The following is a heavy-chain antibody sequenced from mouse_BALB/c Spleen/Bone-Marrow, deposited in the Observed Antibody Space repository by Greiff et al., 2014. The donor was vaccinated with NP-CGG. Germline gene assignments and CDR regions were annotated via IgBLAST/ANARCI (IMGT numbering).Heavy chain of an antibody. Sequence: DLVKPGASVKLSCKASGYTFTSYWINWIKQRPGQGLEWVGRIAPGSGDTYYNEIFKGKATLTVDASSSTAYIQLSSLSSEDSAVYFCARRGVRRAGYYFDYWGQGTALTVSS. V-gene: IGHV1S41*01. D-gene: IGHD2-14*01. CDR1: GYTFTSYW. CDR2: IAPGSGDT. CDR3: ARRGVRRAGYYFDY. J-gene: IGHJ2*01.